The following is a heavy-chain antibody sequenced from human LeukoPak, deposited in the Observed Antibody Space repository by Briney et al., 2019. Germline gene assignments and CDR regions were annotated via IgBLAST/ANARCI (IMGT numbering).Heavy chain of an antibody. D-gene: IGHD2-15*01. CDR2: ISSSGSTI. CDR1: GFTFSDYY. CDR3: ATGRYCSGGSCEPYYYYGMDV. J-gene: IGHJ6*02. Sequence: GGSLRLSCAASGFTFSDYYMSWIRQAPGKGLEWVSYISSSGSTIYYVDSVKGRFTISRDNAKNSLYLQMNSLRAEDTAVYYCATGRYCSGGSCEPYYYYGMDVWGQGTTVTVSS. V-gene: IGHV3-11*04.